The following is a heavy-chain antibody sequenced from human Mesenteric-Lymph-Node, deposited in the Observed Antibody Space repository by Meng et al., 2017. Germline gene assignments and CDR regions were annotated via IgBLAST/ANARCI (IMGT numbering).Heavy chain of an antibody. CDR3: ARVNPTNWFDP. V-gene: IGHV4-30-4*01. Sequence: QVHMPESRPGLVNPSQTLSLTCTFSGDSFNRPDYYWSWIRQPPEKGLEWIGYIYYSGSTYYNPSLKSRVTISVDTSKNQFSLKLSSVTAADTAVYYCARVNPTNWFDPWGQGTLVTVSS. CDR2: IYYSGST. J-gene: IGHJ5*02. CDR1: GDSFNRPDYY.